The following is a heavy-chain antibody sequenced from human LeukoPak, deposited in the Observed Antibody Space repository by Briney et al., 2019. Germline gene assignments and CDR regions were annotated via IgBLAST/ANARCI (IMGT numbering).Heavy chain of an antibody. J-gene: IGHJ5*02. CDR2: ISSSSSYI. CDR3: ARIRLRTNWFDP. V-gene: IGHV3-21*01. CDR1: GFTFSSYS. Sequence: EGSLRLSCAPSGFTFSSYSMNWVRQAPGKGLEWVSSISSSSSYIYYADSVKGRFTISRDNAKNSLYPQMNSLRAEDTAVYYCARIRLRTNWFDPWGQGTLVTVSS. D-gene: IGHD2-15*01.